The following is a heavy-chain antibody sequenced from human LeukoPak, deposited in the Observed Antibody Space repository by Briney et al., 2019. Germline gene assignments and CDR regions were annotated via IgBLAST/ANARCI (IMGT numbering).Heavy chain of an antibody. V-gene: IGHV3-23*01. CDR2: ISGSGRST. CDR3: AKDFADMDV. J-gene: IGHJ6*03. CDR1: GFTFSSYA. Sequence: GGSLRLSCAATGFTFSSYAMTWVRQAPGKGLEWVSAISGSGRSTYYADSVKGRFTISRDNSKNTLYLQMNSLRAEDTAVYYCAKDFADMDVWGKGTTVTVSS. D-gene: IGHD3-3*01.